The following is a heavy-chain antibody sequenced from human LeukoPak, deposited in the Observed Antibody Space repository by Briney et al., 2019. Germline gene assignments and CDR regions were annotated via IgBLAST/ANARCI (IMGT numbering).Heavy chain of an antibody. D-gene: IGHD3-3*01. CDR3: ARDEENFWSGSDFDY. CDR2: ISSSSSTI. CDR1: GFTFSSYS. J-gene: IGHJ4*02. Sequence: PGGSLRLSCAASGFTFSSYSMNWVRQAPGKGLEWVSYISSSSSTICYADSVKGRFTISRDNAKNSLHLQMNSLRAEDTAVYYCARDEENFWSGSDFDYWGQGTLVTVSS. V-gene: IGHV3-48*01.